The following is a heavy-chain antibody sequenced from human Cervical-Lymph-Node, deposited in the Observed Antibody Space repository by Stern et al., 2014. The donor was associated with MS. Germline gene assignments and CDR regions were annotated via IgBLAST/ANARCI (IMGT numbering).Heavy chain of an antibody. V-gene: IGHV3-9*01. Sequence: EVQLVESGGGLVQPGRSLTLSCTASGFSFDEYVMHWVRQAPGKGLEWVSGISWNSVKTGYADSLKGRFTISRDNAKNSLYLQMNSLRPEDTALYYCTKDVTMTTYWYFDVWGRGTLVTVSS. CDR2: ISWNSVKT. D-gene: IGHD4-11*01. J-gene: IGHJ2*01. CDR3: TKDVTMTTYWYFDV. CDR1: GFSFDEYV.